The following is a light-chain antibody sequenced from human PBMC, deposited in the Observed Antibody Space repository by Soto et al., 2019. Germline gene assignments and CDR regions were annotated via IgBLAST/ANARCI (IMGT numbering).Light chain of an antibody. CDR2: KAS. Sequence: DIQMTQSPSTLSASVGDRVTITCRASQSISSWLAWYQQKPGKAPKLLIYKASSFESGVPSRFSGSGSGTEFTLTISSLQPDDFATYYCQQYNSYPVTFGQGTKVEIK. CDR1: QSISSW. CDR3: QQYNSYPVT. J-gene: IGKJ1*01. V-gene: IGKV1-5*03.